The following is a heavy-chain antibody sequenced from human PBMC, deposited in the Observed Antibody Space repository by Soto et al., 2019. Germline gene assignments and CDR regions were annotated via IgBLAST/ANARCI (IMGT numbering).Heavy chain of an antibody. V-gene: IGHV4-4*02. J-gene: IGHJ4*02. D-gene: IGHD2-21*02. CDR3: ARCAPHRGDYTPGFDY. Sequence: QVQLQESGPGLVKPSGTLSLTCAVSGGSISSSNWWSWVRQPPGKGLEWIGEIYHSGSTNYNPSLKGRVTISVDKSKNQFSLKLSSVTAADTAVYYCARCAPHRGDYTPGFDYWGQGTLVTVSS. CDR2: IYHSGST. CDR1: GGSISSSNW.